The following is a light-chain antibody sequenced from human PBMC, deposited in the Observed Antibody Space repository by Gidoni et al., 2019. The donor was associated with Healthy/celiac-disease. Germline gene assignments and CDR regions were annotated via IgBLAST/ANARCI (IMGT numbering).Light chain of an antibody. CDR1: NIGSKS. J-gene: IGLJ2*01. CDR3: QVWDSSSDHVV. CDR2: DDS. Sequence: SYVLTQPPSASVAPGQTARITCGGNNIGSKSVLWYQQKPGQAPVLVVYDDSDRPSGIPERFSGSNSGNTATLTISRVEAGDEADYYCQVWDSSSDHVVFGGGTKLTVL. V-gene: IGLV3-21*02.